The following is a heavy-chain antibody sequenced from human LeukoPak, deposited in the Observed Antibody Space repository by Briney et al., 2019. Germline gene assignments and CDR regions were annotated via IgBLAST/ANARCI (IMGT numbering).Heavy chain of an antibody. CDR2: INHSGST. CDR3: ARHLVTMVRGVALNYFDY. J-gene: IGHJ4*02. V-gene: IGHV4-34*01. D-gene: IGHD3-10*01. Sequence: PSETLSLTCAVYGGSFSGYYWSWIRQPPGKGLEWIGEINHSGSTNYNPSLKSRVTISGDTSKNQFSLKLSSVTAADTAVYYCARHLVTMVRGVALNYFDYWGQGTLVTVSS. CDR1: GGSFSGYY.